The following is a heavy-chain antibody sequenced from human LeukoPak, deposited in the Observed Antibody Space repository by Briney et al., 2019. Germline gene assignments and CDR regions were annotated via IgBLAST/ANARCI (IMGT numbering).Heavy chain of an antibody. CDR2: VYSDGTT. D-gene: IGHD5-12*01. V-gene: IGHV3-53*01. Sequence: GGSLRLSCAASGFTVSRYYMSWVRQAPGKGRGWGSIVYSDGTTYYADSVKGRFTISRDDSKNTLYLRMDNLRAEDTAVYYCAREGEYSGSPTDYWGQGTLVTVSS. J-gene: IGHJ4*02. CDR1: GFTVSRYY. CDR3: AREGEYSGSPTDY.